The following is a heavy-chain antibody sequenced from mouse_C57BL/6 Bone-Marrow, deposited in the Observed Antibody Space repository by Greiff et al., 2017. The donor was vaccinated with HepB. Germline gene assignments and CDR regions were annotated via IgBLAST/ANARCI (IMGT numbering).Heavy chain of an antibody. D-gene: IGHD5-1*01. V-gene: IGHV1-69*01. CDR1: GYTFTGYW. J-gene: IGHJ2*01. CDR2: IDPSDSYT. CDR3: ARWVDSTCYYFDY. Sequence: QVQLQQPGAELVMPGASVKLSCKASGYTFTGYWMHWVKQRPGQGLEWIGEIDPSDSYTNYNQKFKGKSTLTVDKSSSTAYMQLSSLTSEDTAVYYYARWVDSTCYYFDYWGQGTTLTVSS.